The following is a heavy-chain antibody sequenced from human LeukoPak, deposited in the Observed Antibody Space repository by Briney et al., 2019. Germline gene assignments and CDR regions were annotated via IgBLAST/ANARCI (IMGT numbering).Heavy chain of an antibody. Sequence: SETLSLTCTVSVGSISSYYWSWIRQPPGKGLEWIGYIYYSGSTNYNPSLKSRVTISVDTSKNQFSLKLSSVTAADTAVYYCARHQGYNLYYFDYCGQGTLVTVSS. CDR1: VGSISSYY. CDR3: ARHQGYNLYYFDY. CDR2: IYYSGST. J-gene: IGHJ4*02. D-gene: IGHD1-1*01. V-gene: IGHV4-59*08.